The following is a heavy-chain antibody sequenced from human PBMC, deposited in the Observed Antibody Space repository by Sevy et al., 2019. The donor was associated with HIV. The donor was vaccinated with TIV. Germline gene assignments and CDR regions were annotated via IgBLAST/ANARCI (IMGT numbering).Heavy chain of an antibody. CDR1: RFTFSSYW. CDR2: IYVDGRTA. Sequence: GGSLRLSCAASRFTFSSYWMHWVRQAPGKGLVWLSRIYVDGRTASYSDSVKGRFAISRDNAKNTLYLQMNSLRDEDTAVYYCGRVPVAAAGTGIDYWGQGTLVTVSS. J-gene: IGHJ4*02. D-gene: IGHD6-13*01. CDR3: GRVPVAAAGTGIDY. V-gene: IGHV3-74*01.